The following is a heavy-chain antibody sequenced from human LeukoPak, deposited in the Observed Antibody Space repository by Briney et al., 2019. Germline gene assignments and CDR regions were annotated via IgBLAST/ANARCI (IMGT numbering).Heavy chain of an antibody. CDR3: ARGYCSSTSRLGHDY. CDR2: IYPGDSDT. D-gene: IGHD2-2*01. V-gene: IGHV5-51*01. CDR1: GYSFTSYW. Sequence: GESLKISCKGSGYSFTSYWIGWVRQMPGKGLEWMGIIYPGDSDTRYSPSFQGQVTISADKSISTAYLQWSSLKASDTAMYYCARGYCSSTSRLGHDYWGQGTLVTVSS. J-gene: IGHJ4*02.